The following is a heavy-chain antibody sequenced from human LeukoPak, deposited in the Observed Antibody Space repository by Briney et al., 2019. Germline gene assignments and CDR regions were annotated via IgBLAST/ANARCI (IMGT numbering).Heavy chain of an antibody. J-gene: IGHJ4*02. V-gene: IGHV4-39*01. CDR1: GGSISSSSYY. D-gene: IGHD4-17*01. CDR2: IYYSGST. CDR3: ARLGNYGDFSYFDY. Sequence: SETLSLTCTVSGGSISSSSYYWGWIRQPPGKGLEWIGSIYYSGSTYYNPSLKSRVTISVDTSKNRFSLKLSSVTAADTAVYYCARLGNYGDFSYFDYWGQGTLVTVSS.